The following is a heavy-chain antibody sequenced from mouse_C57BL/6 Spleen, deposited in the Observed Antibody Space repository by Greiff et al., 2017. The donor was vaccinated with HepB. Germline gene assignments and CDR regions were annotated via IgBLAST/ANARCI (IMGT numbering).Heavy chain of an antibody. V-gene: IGHV1-64*01. CDR2: IHPNSGST. CDR3: ARTITTVVATGFDY. D-gene: IGHD1-1*01. CDR1: GYTFTSYW. Sequence: VQLQQSGAELVKPGASVKLSCKASGYTFTSYWMHWVKQRPGQGLEWIGMIHPNSGSTNYNEKFKSKATLTVDKSSSTAYMQLSSLTSEDSAVYYCARTITTVVATGFDYWGQGTTLTVSS. J-gene: IGHJ2*01.